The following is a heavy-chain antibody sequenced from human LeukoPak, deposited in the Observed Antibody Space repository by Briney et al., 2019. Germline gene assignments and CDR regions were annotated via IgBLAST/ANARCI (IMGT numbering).Heavy chain of an antibody. V-gene: IGHV4-39*01. CDR2: IYYSGRT. D-gene: IGHD3-22*01. Sequence: SETLSLTCTVSGGSISSSSYYWGWIRQPPGKGLEWIGSIYYSGRTYYNPSLKSRVTISVDTSKNQFSLRLSSVTAADTAVYYCARGSTYYESSGQVPFDYWGQGTLVTVSS. CDR3: ARGSTYYESSGQVPFDY. J-gene: IGHJ4*02. CDR1: GGSISSSSYY.